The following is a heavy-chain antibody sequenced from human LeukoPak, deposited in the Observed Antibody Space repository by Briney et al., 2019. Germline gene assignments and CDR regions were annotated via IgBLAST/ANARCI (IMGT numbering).Heavy chain of an antibody. CDR2: TNHSGST. CDR1: GGSFSGYY. D-gene: IGHD6-6*01. Sequence: SETLSLTCAVYGGSFSGYYWSWIRQPPGKGLKWIGETNHSGSTNYNPSLKSRVTISVDTSKNQFSLKLSSVTAADTAVYYCARCLQIAARFDYWGQGTLVTVSS. J-gene: IGHJ4*02. V-gene: IGHV4-34*01. CDR3: ARCLQIAARFDY.